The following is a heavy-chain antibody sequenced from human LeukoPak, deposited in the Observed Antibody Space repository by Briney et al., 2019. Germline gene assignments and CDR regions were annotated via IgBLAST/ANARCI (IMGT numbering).Heavy chain of an antibody. Sequence: QSGGSLRLSCAASGFTFSTYGMNWVRQAPGKGLEWVSYISSSSSTIYYADSVKGRFTISRDNAKNSLYLRMNSLRDEDTAVYYCARDIYHGDFWSGYRSWGNFDYWGQGTLVTVSS. CDR3: ARDIYHGDFWSGYRSWGNFDY. D-gene: IGHD3-3*01. CDR1: GFTFSTYG. V-gene: IGHV3-48*02. CDR2: ISSSSSTI. J-gene: IGHJ4*02.